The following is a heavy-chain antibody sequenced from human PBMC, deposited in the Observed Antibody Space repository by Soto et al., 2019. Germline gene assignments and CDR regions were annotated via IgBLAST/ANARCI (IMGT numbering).Heavy chain of an antibody. CDR3: AKDFGSSGYYETCFDY. D-gene: IGHD3-22*01. J-gene: IGHJ4*02. Sequence: GSLRLSCAASGFNFRSYAMGWVRQAPGKGLEWISAITGSGDSTYYAASVKGRFTISRDNSKKTLYLQMNGLRAEDTSVYYCAKDFGSSGYYETCFDYWGQGSLVTVSS. CDR1: GFNFRSYA. V-gene: IGHV3-23*01. CDR2: ITGSGDST.